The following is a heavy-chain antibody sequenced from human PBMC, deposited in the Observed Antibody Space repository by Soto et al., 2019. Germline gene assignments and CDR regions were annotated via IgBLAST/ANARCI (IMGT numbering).Heavy chain of an antibody. V-gene: IGHV3-21*01. CDR3: AREIGYCSGGSCSWGDY. CDR2: ISSSSSYI. Sequence: EVQLVESGGGLVKPGGSLRLSCAASGFTFSSYSMNWVRQAPGKGLEWVSSISSSSSYIYYADSVKGRFTISRDNAKNSLYLQMNCLRAEDTAVYYCAREIGYCSGGSCSWGDYWGQGTLVTVSS. CDR1: GFTFSSYS. D-gene: IGHD2-15*01. J-gene: IGHJ4*02.